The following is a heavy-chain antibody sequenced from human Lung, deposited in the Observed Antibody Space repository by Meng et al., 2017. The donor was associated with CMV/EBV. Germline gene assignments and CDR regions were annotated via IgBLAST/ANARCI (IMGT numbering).Heavy chain of an antibody. CDR1: GGSFSGYY. D-gene: IGHD3-3*01. Sequence: SETLSFXCAVYGGSFSGYYWSWIRQPPGKGLEWIGEINHSGSTNYNPSLKSRVTISVDTSKNQFSLKLSSVTAADTAVYYCARLRFLEWLPLDAFDIWGQGTXVTVSS. CDR3: ARLRFLEWLPLDAFDI. CDR2: INHSGST. V-gene: IGHV4-34*01. J-gene: IGHJ3*02.